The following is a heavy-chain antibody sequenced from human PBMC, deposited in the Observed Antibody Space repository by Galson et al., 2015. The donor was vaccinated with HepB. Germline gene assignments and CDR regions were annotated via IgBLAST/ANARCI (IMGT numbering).Heavy chain of an antibody. V-gene: IGHV6-1*01. CDR1: GDSVSSNGAA. D-gene: IGHD2-15*01. CDR2: TYYRSKWYN. Sequence: CAISGDSVSSNGAAWNWIRQSPSRGLEWLGRTYYRSKWYNDYAVSVKSRITINPDTSKNQFSLQLNSVTPEDTAVYYCARDRVGGVVALPGKETYYFDYWCPGTLVTVSS. J-gene: IGHJ4*02. CDR3: ARDRVGGVVALPGKETYYFDY.